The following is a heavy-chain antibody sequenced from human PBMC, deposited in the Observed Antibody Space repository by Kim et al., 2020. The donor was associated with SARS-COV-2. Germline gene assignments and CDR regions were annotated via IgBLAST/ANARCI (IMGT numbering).Heavy chain of an antibody. CDR3: AKGSRLGELSMADY. D-gene: IGHD3-16*02. V-gene: IGHV3-33*06. Sequence: DSVKGRFTISRDNSKNTLYLQMNSLRAEDTAVHYCAKGSRLGELSMADYWGQGTLVTVSS. J-gene: IGHJ4*02.